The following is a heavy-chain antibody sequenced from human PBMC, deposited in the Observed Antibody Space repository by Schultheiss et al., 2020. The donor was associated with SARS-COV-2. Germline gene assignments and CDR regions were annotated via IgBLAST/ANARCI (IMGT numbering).Heavy chain of an antibody. CDR3: ARGGRVTVAGTNYYGMDV. D-gene: IGHD6-19*01. V-gene: IGHV4-4*07. CDR2: IYTSGST. CDR1: GGSISSYY. Sequence: SETLSLTCTVSGGSISSYYWSWIRQPAGKGLEWIGRIYTSGSTYYNPSLKSRVTISVDTSKNQFSLKLSSVTAADTAVYYCARGGRVTVAGTNYYGMDVWGQGTTVTVSS. J-gene: IGHJ6*02.